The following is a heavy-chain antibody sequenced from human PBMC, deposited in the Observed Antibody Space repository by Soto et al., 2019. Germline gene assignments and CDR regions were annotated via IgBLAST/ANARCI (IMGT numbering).Heavy chain of an antibody. CDR1: GDSISSYY. V-gene: IGHV4-59*08. J-gene: IGHJ4*02. Sequence: QVQLQESGPGLVKPSETLSLTCTVSGDSISSYYWSWIRQPPGKGLEWIGCVYYSGSTNYNPSLKSRVTISVDTSKNQFPLKLSSVTAADTAVYYCGSTTSGYFDYWGQGTLVTVSS. CDR2: VYYSGST. D-gene: IGHD3-22*01. CDR3: GSTTSGYFDY.